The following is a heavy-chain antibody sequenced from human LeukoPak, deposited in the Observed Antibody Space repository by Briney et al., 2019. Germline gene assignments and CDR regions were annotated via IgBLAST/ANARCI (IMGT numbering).Heavy chain of an antibody. V-gene: IGHV4-34*01. CDR1: GGSFSGYY. Sequence: SETLSLTCAVYGGSFSGYYWSWIRQPPGKGREWIGEINHSGSTNYNPSLKSRVTISVDTSKNQFSLKLSSVTAADTAVYYCARGRKNYAVYYYYGMDVWGQGTTVTVSS. CDR3: ARGRKNYAVYYYYGMDV. CDR2: INHSGST. D-gene: IGHD2-2*01. J-gene: IGHJ6*02.